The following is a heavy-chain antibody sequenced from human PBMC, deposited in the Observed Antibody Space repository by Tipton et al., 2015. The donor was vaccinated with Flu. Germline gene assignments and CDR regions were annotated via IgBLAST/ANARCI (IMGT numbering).Heavy chain of an antibody. Sequence: TLSLTCTVSGGSISSSSFYWSWIRQPAGKGLEWIGRIYTSGSTSYNPSLKSRVIISVDRSKNQFSLKLTSVTAADTAVYYCARRDFCNYVSEPKNWFDPWGQGTLVTVSS. CDR2: IYTSGST. CDR1: GGSISSSSFY. J-gene: IGHJ5*02. D-gene: IGHD4-11*01. CDR3: ARRDFCNYVSEPKNWFDP. V-gene: IGHV4-61*02.